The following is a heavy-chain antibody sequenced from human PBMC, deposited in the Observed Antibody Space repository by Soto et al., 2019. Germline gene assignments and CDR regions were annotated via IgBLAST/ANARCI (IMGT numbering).Heavy chain of an antibody. J-gene: IGHJ5*01. V-gene: IGHV4-4*02. CDR1: GGSVRAPDW. D-gene: IGHD1-1*01. CDR2: VHMSGHS. CDR3: ARVRQGCSANNCYFDP. Sequence: SETLSLTCTLSGGSVRAPDWWNWVRQSPDKGLEWIAEVHMSGHSNYNPSLRSRVSVSIDSSKNQFYLNLNSVTAADTAIYYCARVRQGCSANNCYFDPWGKGTQVTVSS.